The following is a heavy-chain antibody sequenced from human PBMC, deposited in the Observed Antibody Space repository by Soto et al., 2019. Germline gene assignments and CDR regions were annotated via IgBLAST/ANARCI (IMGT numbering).Heavy chain of an antibody. D-gene: IGHD2-8*01. J-gene: IGHJ6*01. CDR2: IYYSGST. CDR3: AGDCTNGVWLGSGYYGMDV. V-gene: IGHV4-39*01. CDR1: GGSISSSSYY. Sequence: SEALSLTCTVSGGSISSSSYYWGWIRQPPGKGLEWIGSIYYSGSTYYNPSLKSRVTISVDTSKNQFSLKLSSVTAADTAVYYYAGDCTNGVWLGSGYYGMDVWGQGTTVT.